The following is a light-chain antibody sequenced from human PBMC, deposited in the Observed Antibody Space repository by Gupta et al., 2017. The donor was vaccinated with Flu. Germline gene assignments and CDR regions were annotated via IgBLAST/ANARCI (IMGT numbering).Light chain of an antibody. J-gene: IGLJ1*01. CDR3: SSCTSTNPCV. CDR1: TTDVDDYKY. CDR2: DVS. V-gene: IGLV2-14*03. Sequence: QSVLTQPASVSGSPGQSITIFCTGDTTDVDDYKYVAWFQQLPGNAPKLILFDVSLRSSDRSGRFSGSKAAHAASMTISGLQDEDEADYFCSSCTSTNPCVFGTGTKVTVL.